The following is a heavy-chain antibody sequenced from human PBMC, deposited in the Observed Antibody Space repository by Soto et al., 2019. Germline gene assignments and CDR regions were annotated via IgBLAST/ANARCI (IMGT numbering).Heavy chain of an antibody. J-gene: IGHJ4*02. V-gene: IGHV1-18*04. Sequence: GXSVKVSCKASGYTFTSYGISWVRQAPLQGLEWMGWISAYNGNTNYAQKLQGRVTMTTDTSTSTAYMELRSLRSDDTAVYYCARDQVGMAYCGGDCSGGSDFDYWGQGTLVTVSS. CDR1: GYTFTSYG. CDR2: ISAYNGNT. CDR3: ARDQVGMAYCGGDCSGGSDFDY. D-gene: IGHD2-21*02.